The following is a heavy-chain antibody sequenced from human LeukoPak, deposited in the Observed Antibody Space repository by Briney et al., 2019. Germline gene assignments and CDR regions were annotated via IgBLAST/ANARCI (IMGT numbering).Heavy chain of an antibody. Sequence: PSETLSLTCTVSGGSISSYYWSWIRQPAGKGLEWIGRIYTSGSTNYNPSLESRVTMSVDTSKNQLSLKLSSVTAADTAVYYCARDRQELPPSYYYYYMDVWGKGTTVTVSS. CDR3: ARDRQELPPSYYYYYMDV. CDR1: GGSISSYY. D-gene: IGHD1-26*01. CDR2: IYTSGST. J-gene: IGHJ6*03. V-gene: IGHV4-4*07.